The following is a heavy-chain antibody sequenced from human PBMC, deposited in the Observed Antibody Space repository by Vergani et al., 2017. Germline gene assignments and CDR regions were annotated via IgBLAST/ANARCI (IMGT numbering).Heavy chain of an antibody. CDR2: IIPIFGTA. V-gene: IGHV1-69*13. D-gene: IGHD3-10*01. J-gene: IGHJ6*02. Sequence: QVQLVQSGAEVKKPGSSVKVSCKASGGTFSSYAISWVRQAPGQGLEWMGRIIPIFGTANYAQKFQGRVTITADESTSTAYMELSSLRSEDTAVYYCATCGLLWFGELLSPASYYYYGMDVWGQGTTVTVSS. CDR3: ATCGLLWFGELLSPASYYYYGMDV. CDR1: GGTFSSYA.